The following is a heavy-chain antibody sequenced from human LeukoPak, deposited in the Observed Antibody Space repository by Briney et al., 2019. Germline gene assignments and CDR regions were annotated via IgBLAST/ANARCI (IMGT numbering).Heavy chain of an antibody. V-gene: IGHV3-48*04. Sequence: PGGSLRLSCAASGFTFSNYVMNWVRQAPGKGLEWIADITISGHTKNYADSVKGRFTISRDNAGTSLYLQMNSLRAEDTGVYYCARGDPHADLWGQGTLVTVSS. CDR3: ARGDPHADL. J-gene: IGHJ5*02. CDR1: GFTFSNYV. CDR2: ITISGHTK.